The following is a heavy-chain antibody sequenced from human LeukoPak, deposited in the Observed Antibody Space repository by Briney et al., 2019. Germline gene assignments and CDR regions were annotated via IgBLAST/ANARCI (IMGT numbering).Heavy chain of an antibody. D-gene: IGHD3-10*01. CDR2: ISSSSSYI. J-gene: IGHJ5*02. Sequence: GGSLRLSCAGSGFTFSSYSMNWVRQAPGKGLEWVSSISSSSSYIYYAHSVKGRFTISRDNAKNSLYLQMNSLRAEDTAVYYCARSYGSGSSWGQGTLVTVSS. CDR1: GFTFSSYS. CDR3: ARSYGSGSS. V-gene: IGHV3-21*01.